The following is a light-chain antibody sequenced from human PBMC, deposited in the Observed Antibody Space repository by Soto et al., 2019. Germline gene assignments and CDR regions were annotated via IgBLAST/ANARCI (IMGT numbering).Light chain of an antibody. J-gene: IGKJ1*01. CDR3: QQRSNWTRT. Sequence: EIVLTQSPGTLSLSPGERAALSCRASQSVGNIYLAWYQQKPGQAPRILIYDSSNRATGVPPRFSGSGSGTDCTLTISSLENEDFAVYYCQQRSNWTRTFGQGTKVDIK. V-gene: IGKV3-11*01. CDR2: DSS. CDR1: QSVGNIY.